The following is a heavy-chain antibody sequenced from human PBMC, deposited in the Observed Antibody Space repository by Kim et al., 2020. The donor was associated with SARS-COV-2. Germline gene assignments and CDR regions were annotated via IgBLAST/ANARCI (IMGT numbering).Heavy chain of an antibody. CDR2: INAGKGNT. D-gene: IGHD2-15*01. Sequence: ASVKVSCKASGYTFSTYAIHWVRQAPGQRPEWMGWINAGKGNTKYSQKLQDRVTFTWDTSASTAFMELSSLTSDDTAVYYCARSAILGLPIRHFDHWGQGTLVTVSS. J-gene: IGHJ3*01. CDR3: ARSAILGLPIRHFDH. CDR1: GYTFSTYA. V-gene: IGHV1-3*01.